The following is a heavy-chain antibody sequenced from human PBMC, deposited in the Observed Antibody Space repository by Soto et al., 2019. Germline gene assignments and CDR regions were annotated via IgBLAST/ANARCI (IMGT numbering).Heavy chain of an antibody. CDR1: GYTFPSYA. CDR2: INAGNGNT. V-gene: IGHV1-3*01. Sequence: ASVQVSCKASGYTFPSYAMHWVRQAPGQRLEWMGWINAGNGNTKYSQKFQGRVTITRDTSASTAYMELSSLRSEDTAVYYCASETLYSNYVAYYGMDVWGQGTTVTVS. D-gene: IGHD4-4*01. CDR3: ASETLYSNYVAYYGMDV. J-gene: IGHJ6*02.